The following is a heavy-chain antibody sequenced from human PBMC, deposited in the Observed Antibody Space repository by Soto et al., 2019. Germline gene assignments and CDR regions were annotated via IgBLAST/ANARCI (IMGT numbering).Heavy chain of an antibody. CDR2: ISWNSGSI. J-gene: IGHJ2*01. CDR3: AKDGMTTVTTEVLWYFDL. V-gene: IGHV3-9*01. Sequence: PGGSLRLSCAASGFTFSAYGMSWVRQPPGEGLEWVSGISWNSGSIGYADSVKGRFTISRDNAKNSLYLQMNSLRAEDTALYYCAKDGMTTVTTEVLWYFDLWGRGTLVTVSS. D-gene: IGHD4-17*01. CDR1: GFTFSAYG.